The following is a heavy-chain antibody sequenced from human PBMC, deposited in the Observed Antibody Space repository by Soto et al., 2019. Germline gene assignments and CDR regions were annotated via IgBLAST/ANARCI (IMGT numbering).Heavy chain of an antibody. D-gene: IGHD6-19*01. CDR2: ISPGASNT. CDR1: GYAFKFINYW. V-gene: IGHV5-51*01. CDR3: ARRTYQSGWRHYFDY. Sequence: PGESLKVSCRGSGYAFKFINYWIAWVRQMPGKGLEWMGVISPGASNTRYSPSFQGQVTFSAENSLSTAYLQWNTLRASDTAIYYCARRTYQSGWRHYFDYLGQGTLVTVSS. J-gene: IGHJ4*02.